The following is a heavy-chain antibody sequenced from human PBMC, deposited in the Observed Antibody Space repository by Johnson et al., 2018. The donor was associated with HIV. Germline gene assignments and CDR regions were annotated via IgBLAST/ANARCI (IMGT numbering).Heavy chain of an antibody. Sequence: VQLVESGGGVVQPGRSLRLSCAASGFTFSTYGMHWVRQAPGKGLEWVGRIKSKTDGGTTDYAAPVKGRFTISRDNAKNSLYLQMNSLRAEDTALYYCARADTAMVRGAFYIWGQGTMVTVSS. J-gene: IGHJ3*02. CDR1: GFTFSTYG. CDR2: IKSKTDGGTT. D-gene: IGHD5-18*01. V-gene: IGHV3-15*05. CDR3: ARADTAMVRGAFYI.